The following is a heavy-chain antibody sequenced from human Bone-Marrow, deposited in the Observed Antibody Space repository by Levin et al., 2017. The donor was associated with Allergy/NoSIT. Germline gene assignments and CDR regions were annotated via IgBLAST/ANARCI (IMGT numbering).Heavy chain of an antibody. D-gene: IGHD2-15*01. CDR1: GFTFSDYY. V-gene: IGHV3-11*01. Sequence: PGGSLRLSCAASGFTFSDYYMSWIRQAPGKGLEWVSYISSSGSTIYYADSVKGRFTISRDNAKNSLYLQMNSLRAEDTAVYYCARECSGGSWVQPSNWFDPWGQGTLVTVSS. J-gene: IGHJ5*02. CDR3: ARECSGGSWVQPSNWFDP. CDR2: ISSSGSTI.